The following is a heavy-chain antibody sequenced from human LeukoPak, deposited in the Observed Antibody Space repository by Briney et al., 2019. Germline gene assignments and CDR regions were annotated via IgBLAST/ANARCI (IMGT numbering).Heavy chain of an antibody. CDR3: AKWYAISLAPYFDY. J-gene: IGHJ4*02. CDR1: GFNFRSYW. CDR2: ITGSGGST. D-gene: IGHD3-3*02. Sequence: GGSLRLSCVTSGFNFRSYWMNWVRQAPGRGLEWVSDITGSGGSTYYADSVKGRFTTSRDNSKNTLYLQMNSLRAEDTAVYYCAKWYAISLAPYFDYWGQGTLVTVSS. V-gene: IGHV3-23*01.